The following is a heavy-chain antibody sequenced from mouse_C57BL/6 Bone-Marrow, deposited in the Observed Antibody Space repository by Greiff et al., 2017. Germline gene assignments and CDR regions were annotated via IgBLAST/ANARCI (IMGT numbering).Heavy chain of an antibody. V-gene: IGHV3-6*01. CDR2: ISYDGSN. CDR1: GYSITSGYY. D-gene: IGHD2-5*01. J-gene: IGHJ4*01. Sequence: ESGPGLVKPSPSLSLTCSVTGYSITSGYYWNWIRQFPGNKLEWMGYISYDGSNNYNPSLKNRISITRDTSKNQFFLKLNSVTTEDTATYYCARGYSNYLYYAMYYWGQGASVTVAS. CDR3: ARGYSNYLYYAMYY.